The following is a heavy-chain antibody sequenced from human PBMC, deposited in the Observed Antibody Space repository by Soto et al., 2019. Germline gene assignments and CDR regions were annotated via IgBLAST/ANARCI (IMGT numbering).Heavy chain of an antibody. CDR1: GGTFGDYG. Sequence: QMHLVQSGPEVRKPGSSVKVSCKASGGTFGDYGFDWVRQAPGHGLEWMGGILPVFRTPRHAQKFEGRVSLTVHEVKNTAFMELNSLRPEDTATYYCARDDGEGGMDVWGQGTTVIVSS. CDR2: ILPVFRTP. CDR3: ARDDGEGGMDV. D-gene: IGHD3-10*01. J-gene: IGHJ6*02. V-gene: IGHV1-69*01.